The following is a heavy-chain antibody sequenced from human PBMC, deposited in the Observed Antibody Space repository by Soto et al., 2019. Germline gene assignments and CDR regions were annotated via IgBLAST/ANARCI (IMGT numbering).Heavy chain of an antibody. V-gene: IGHV1-58*01. CDR1: GFTFTSSS. CDR3: AAGDIGYCSGGSCYWLYYYYYYGMDV. J-gene: IGHJ6*02. D-gene: IGHD2-15*01. CDR2: IVVGSGNT. Sequence: ASVKVSCKASGFTFTSSSVQWVRQARGQRLEWIGWIVVGSGNTNYAQKFQERVTITRDMSTSTAYMELSSLRSEDTAVYYCAAGDIGYCSGGSCYWLYYYYYYGMDVWG.